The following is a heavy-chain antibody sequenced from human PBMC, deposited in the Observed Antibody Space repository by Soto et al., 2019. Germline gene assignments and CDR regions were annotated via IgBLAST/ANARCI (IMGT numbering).Heavy chain of an antibody. CDR1: GDSISSGGYY. V-gene: IGHV4-31*03. CDR3: ARASSSSSAADY. D-gene: IGHD6-6*01. J-gene: IGHJ4*02. CDR2: IYDRESA. Sequence: QVQLQESGPGLVKASQTLSLICSVSGDSISSGGYYWSWIRHHPGKGLEWIGYIYDRESAYYNPSLNSRVTISMDTSKNHFAMKLSSVTAADTAVYYCARASSSSSAADYWGQGTLITVSS.